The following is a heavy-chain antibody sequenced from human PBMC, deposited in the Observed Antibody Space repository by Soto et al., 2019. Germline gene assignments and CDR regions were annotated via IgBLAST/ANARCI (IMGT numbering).Heavy chain of an antibody. CDR3: ARFVRSCSGTTCYTRADV. J-gene: IGHJ6*02. CDR2: IYSSGST. V-gene: IGHV4-61*01. CDR1: GGSVSSDTHD. D-gene: IGHD2-2*02. Sequence: SGTLSLTCTVSGGSVSSDTHDWSWIRQPPGKRLEWIGFIYSSGSTNYNPSLKSRATMSVDTSKNQFSLKLRSVIVADTAVYHCARFVRSCSGTTCYTRADVWGQGTTVTVSS.